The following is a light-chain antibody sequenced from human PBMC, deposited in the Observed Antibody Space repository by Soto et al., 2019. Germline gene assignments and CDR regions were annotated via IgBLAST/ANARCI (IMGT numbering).Light chain of an antibody. CDR1: SSNIGAGYD. J-gene: IGLJ2*01. CDR3: QSYDSSLSGVV. Sequence: QSVLTQPPSVSGAPGQRVTISCTGSSSNIGAGYDVHWYQQLPGTAPKLLIYGNSNRPSGVPDQFSGSKSGTSASLVITGLQAEDEADYYCQSYDSSLSGVVFGGGPSSPS. CDR2: GNS. V-gene: IGLV1-40*01.